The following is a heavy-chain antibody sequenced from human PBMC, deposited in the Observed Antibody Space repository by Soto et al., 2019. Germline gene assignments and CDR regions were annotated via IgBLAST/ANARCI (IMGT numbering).Heavy chain of an antibody. D-gene: IGHD2-2*02. Sequence: GGSLRLSCAASGFTFSSYAMSWVRQAPGKGLEWVSAISGSGGSTYYADSVKGRFTISRDNSKNTLYLQMNSLRAEDTAVYYCAKDKVGYCSSTSCYNYGTDVWGQGTTVTVSS. CDR2: ISGSGGST. V-gene: IGHV3-23*01. J-gene: IGHJ6*02. CDR3: AKDKVGYCSSTSCYNYGTDV. CDR1: GFTFSSYA.